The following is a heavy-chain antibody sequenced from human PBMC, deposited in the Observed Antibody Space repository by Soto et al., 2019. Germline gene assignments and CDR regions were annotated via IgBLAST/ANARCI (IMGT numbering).Heavy chain of an antibody. CDR3: AKDRREGGNSAFYLDF. J-gene: IGHJ4*02. CDR1: GFKFSNYA. Sequence: QPGGSLRLSCAASGFKFSNYAMSWVRQAPGKGLEWVSLISATGGGTYYADSVKGRFTISRDNSHNTLYLQVHSLTAEDTAVYYCAKDRREGGNSAFYLDFSGQGAHVTVYS. V-gene: IGHV3-23*01. CDR2: ISATGGGT. D-gene: IGHD3-16*01.